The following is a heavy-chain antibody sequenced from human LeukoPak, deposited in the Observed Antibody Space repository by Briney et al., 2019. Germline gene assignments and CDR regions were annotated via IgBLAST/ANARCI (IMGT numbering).Heavy chain of an antibody. V-gene: IGHV3-21*03. CDR3: ARGGCGGENCYSGTGWFES. CDR2: ISSSGTYM. CDR1: GFTFRSSS. J-gene: IGHJ5*01. Sequence: MPGGSLRLSCTASGFTFRSSSFNWVRQVQGKGLEWVSSISSSGTYMYYADSVEGRFTISRDNAQSSVSLQMDSLRPEDTAVYYCARGGCGGENCYSGTGWFESWGQGARVIVST. D-gene: IGHD2-21*02.